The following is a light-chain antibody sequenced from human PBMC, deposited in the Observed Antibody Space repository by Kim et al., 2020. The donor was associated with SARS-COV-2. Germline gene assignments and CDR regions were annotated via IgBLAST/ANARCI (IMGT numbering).Light chain of an antibody. V-gene: IGLV3-21*04. J-gene: IGLJ3*02. Sequence: SYELTQPPSVSVAPGKTARITCGGNNIGSKSVHWYQQKPGQAPVLVIYYDSDRPSGIPERFSGSNSGNTATLTISRVEAGEEADYYCQVWDSSSAHRVFGGGTELTVL. CDR2: YDS. CDR1: NIGSKS. CDR3: QVWDSSSAHRV.